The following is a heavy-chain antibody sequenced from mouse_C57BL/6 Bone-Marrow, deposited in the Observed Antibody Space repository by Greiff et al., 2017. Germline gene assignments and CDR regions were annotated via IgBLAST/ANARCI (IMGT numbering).Heavy chain of an antibody. Sequence: VQLQQSGVELVKPGASVKLSCTASGFNIKDYYIHWVKQRTEQGLEWIGRIDPEDGETKYAPKFPDKATITADTSSNTAYLQLSSLTSEDTAVYYSTRSLIYYGTNYWGQGTTLTVSS. V-gene: IGHV14-2*01. CDR1: GFNIKDYY. CDR2: IDPEDGET. CDR3: TRSLIYYGTNY. J-gene: IGHJ2*01. D-gene: IGHD1-1*01.